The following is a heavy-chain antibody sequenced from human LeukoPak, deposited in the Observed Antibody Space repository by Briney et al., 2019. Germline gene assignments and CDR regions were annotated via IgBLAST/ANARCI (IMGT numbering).Heavy chain of an antibody. J-gene: IGHJ3*02. CDR1: GYTFTGYY. Sequence: GASVKVSCKASGYTFTGYYMHWVRQAPGQGLEWMGWINPNSGGTNYAQKFQGRVTITADESTSTAYMELSSLRSEDTAVYYCAREVETFSDAAAFDIWGQGTMVTVSS. CDR3: AREVETFSDAAAFDI. D-gene: IGHD2-21*02. V-gene: IGHV1-2*02. CDR2: INPNSGGT.